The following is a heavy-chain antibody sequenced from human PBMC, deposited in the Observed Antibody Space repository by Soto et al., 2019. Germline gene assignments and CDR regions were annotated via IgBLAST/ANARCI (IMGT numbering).Heavy chain of an antibody. Sequence: SQTLSLTCDISVDNVSSSSVTWDWIRQSPSRGLEWLGRTYYRSRWYNDYAESVKSRIIINPDTSKNQFSLHLNSVTPDDTVVYYCVRLIGNSWLDFWGQGTLVTVSS. CDR1: VDNVSSSSVT. V-gene: IGHV6-1*01. CDR3: VRLIGNSWLDF. D-gene: IGHD1-26*01. J-gene: IGHJ5*01. CDR2: TYYRSRWYN.